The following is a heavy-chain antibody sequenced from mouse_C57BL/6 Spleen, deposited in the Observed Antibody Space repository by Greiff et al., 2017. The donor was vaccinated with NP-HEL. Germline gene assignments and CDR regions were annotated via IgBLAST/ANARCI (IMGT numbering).Heavy chain of an antibody. CDR3: ATPYYYGSSFDY. Sequence: VQLQQSGPELVKPGASVKISCKASGYSFTGYYMNWVKQSPEKSLEWIGEINPSTGGTTYNQKFKAKATLTVDKSSSTAYMQLNSLTSEDSAVYYCATPYYYGSSFDYWGQGTTLTVSS. J-gene: IGHJ2*01. CDR2: INPSTGGT. D-gene: IGHD1-1*01. CDR1: GYSFTGYY. V-gene: IGHV1-42*01.